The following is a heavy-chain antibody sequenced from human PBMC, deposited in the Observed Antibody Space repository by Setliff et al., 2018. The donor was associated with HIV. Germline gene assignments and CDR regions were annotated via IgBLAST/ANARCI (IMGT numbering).Heavy chain of an antibody. V-gene: IGHV4-34*01. J-gene: IGHJ5*01. Sequence: SETLSLTCAVYGGSFNEYYWNWIRQIPGKGLEWIGEINHSGSTNDNESLKRRLRISVDTSKNQFSLSLNSVTAADTAVYYCARAYRDNVWGSWRQISSWFDSWGQGNLVTVSS. CDR1: GGSFNEYY. D-gene: IGHD3-16*01. CDR3: ARAYRDNVWGSWRQISSWFDS. CDR2: INHSGST.